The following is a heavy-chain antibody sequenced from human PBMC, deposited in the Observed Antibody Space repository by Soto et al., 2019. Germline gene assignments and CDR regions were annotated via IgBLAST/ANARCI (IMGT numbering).Heavy chain of an antibody. CDR1: GFTFSDHY. CDR3: ARGRGEFDP. J-gene: IGHJ5*02. V-gene: IGHV3-11*01. Sequence: QVQLVESGGGLVKPGGSLRLSCAATGFTFSDHYMSWIRQAPGKGLEWVSYISGSATTIYYADSIKGRFTISRDNAKNSLFLQRTSLRVDDTAVYYCARGRGEFDPWGQGTLLTVSS. CDR2: ISGSATTI.